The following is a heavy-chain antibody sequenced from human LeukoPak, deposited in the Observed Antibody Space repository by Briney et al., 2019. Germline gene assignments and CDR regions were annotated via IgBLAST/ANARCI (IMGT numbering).Heavy chain of an antibody. CDR2: ISSSSSYI. CDR1: GFTFSSYS. Sequence: GSLRLSCAASGFTFSSYSMNWVRQAPGNGLEWVSSISSSSSYIYYADSVKGRFTISRDNAKNSLYLQMNSLRAEDTAVYYCARVPARGGIAAADSPDAFDIWGQGTMVTVSS. CDR3: ARVPARGGIAAADSPDAFDI. D-gene: IGHD6-13*01. J-gene: IGHJ3*02. V-gene: IGHV3-21*01.